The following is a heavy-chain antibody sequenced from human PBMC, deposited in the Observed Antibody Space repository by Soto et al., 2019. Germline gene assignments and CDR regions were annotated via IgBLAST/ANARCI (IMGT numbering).Heavy chain of an antibody. CDR3: ARYGNYYDSSGPCFDS. D-gene: IGHD3-22*01. Sequence: QVQLLESGGGVVQPGRSLRLSCAASGFTFSSYAMHWVRQAPVKGLEWVAVISYDGSNKYYADSVKGRFTISRDNSKNTLYLQMNSLRTEDTAVHYCARYGNYYDSSGPCFDSWGQGTLVTVSS. J-gene: IGHJ4*02. CDR1: GFTFSSYA. CDR2: ISYDGSNK. V-gene: IGHV3-30-3*01.